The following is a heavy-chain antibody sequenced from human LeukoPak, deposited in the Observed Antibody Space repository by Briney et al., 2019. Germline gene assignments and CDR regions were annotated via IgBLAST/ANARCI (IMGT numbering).Heavy chain of an antibody. CDR2: ISSDGSTT. CDR3: ARGHAPAHRSAMDV. J-gene: IGHJ6*02. CDR1: GFSFSNFW. V-gene: IGHV3-74*01. Sequence: GGSLRLSCAASGFSFSNFWMHWVRQAPGKGLVCVSHISSDGSTTTYADSVKGRFTISRDNAENTLFLQMNSLRPEDTAVYYCARGHAPAHRSAMDVWGQGTTVTVSS.